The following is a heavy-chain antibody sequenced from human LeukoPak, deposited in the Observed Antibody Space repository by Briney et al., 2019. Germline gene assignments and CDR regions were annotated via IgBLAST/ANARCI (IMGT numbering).Heavy chain of an antibody. CDR1: GYTFTSYY. J-gene: IGHJ5*02. V-gene: IGHV1-46*01. D-gene: IGHD5-24*01. Sequence: ASVKVSCKASGYTFTSYYMHWVRQAPGQGLEWMGIINPSGGSTSYAQKFQGRVTMTRDTSTSTVYMELSSLRSEDTAVYYCARQGTIDGYNYWFDPWGQGTLVTVSS. CDR3: ARQGTIDGYNYWFDP. CDR2: INPSGGST.